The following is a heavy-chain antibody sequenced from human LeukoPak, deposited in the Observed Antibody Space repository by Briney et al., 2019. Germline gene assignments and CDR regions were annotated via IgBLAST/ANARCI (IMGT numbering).Heavy chain of an antibody. CDR2: ISGSGGST. D-gene: IGHD3-22*01. V-gene: IGHV3-23*01. CDR3: AKHSGYYFETFDY. Sequence: QAGGSLRLSCAASGFTFSSYAMSWVRQAPGKGLEWVSAISGSGGSTYYADSVKGRFTISRDNSKNTLYLQMNSLRAEDTAVYYCAKHSGYYFETFDYWGQGTLVTVSS. CDR1: GFTFSSYA. J-gene: IGHJ4*02.